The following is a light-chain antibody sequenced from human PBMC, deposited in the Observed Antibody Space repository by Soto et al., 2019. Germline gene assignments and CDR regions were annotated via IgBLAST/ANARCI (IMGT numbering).Light chain of an antibody. V-gene: IGKV1-39*01. CDR1: QSISNF. CDR2: AAS. J-gene: IGKJ5*01. Sequence: DIRMTQSPSSLSASVGDRVSITCRASQSISNFLNWYQQKPGKAPKLLIYAASNLHSGVPSRFSGSGSGTEFTLTISSLQSEDFAVYFCQQYNNWPITFGQGTRLEIK. CDR3: QQYNNWPIT.